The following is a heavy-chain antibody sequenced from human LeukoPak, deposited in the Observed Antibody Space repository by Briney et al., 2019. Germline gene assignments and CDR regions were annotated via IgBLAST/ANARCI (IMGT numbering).Heavy chain of an antibody. CDR3: ARDRAAVSSWFDP. CDR2: ISAYNGNT. D-gene: IGHD6-13*01. CDR1: GYTSTAYY. V-gene: IGHV1-18*04. J-gene: IGHJ5*02. Sequence: ASVKVSCKASGYTSTAYYIHWVRQAPGQGLEWMGWISAYNGNTNYAQKLQGRVTMTTDTSTSTAYMELRSLRSDDTAVYYCARDRAAVSSWFDPWGQGTLVTVSS.